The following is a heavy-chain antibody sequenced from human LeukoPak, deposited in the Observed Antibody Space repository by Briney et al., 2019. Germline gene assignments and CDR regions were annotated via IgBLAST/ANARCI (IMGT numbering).Heavy chain of an antibody. CDR2: IDPSGIYM. V-gene: IGHV3-21*06. CDR1: GFTFSAYV. J-gene: IGHJ4*02. CDR3: ARESCSGGSCSHFDY. D-gene: IGHD2-15*01. Sequence: GGSLRLSCSASGFTFSAYVMNWFRQSPGKGLEWVSSIDPSGIYMYHADSVKGRLTISRDNAKNSLYLQMNSLRAEDTAVYYCARESCSGGSCSHFDYWGQGTLVTVSS.